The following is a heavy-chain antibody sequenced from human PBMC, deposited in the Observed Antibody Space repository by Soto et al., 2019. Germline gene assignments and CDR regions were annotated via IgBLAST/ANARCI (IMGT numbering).Heavy chain of an antibody. CDR3: ARDRGGYSYGTLDY. V-gene: IGHV1-69*08. D-gene: IGHD5-18*01. J-gene: IGHJ4*02. CDR1: GGTFSSYT. CDR2: IIPILGIA. Sequence: QVQLVQSGAEVKKPGSSVKVSCTASGGTFSSYTISWVRQAPGQGLEWMGRIIPILGIANYAQKFQGRVTITADKSTSTAYMELSSLRSEDTAVYYCARDRGGYSYGTLDYWGQGTLVTVSS.